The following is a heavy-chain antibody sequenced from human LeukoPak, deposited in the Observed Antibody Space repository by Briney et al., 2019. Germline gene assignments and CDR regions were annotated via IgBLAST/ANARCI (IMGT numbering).Heavy chain of an antibody. CDR2: IIPILGIA. V-gene: IGHV1-69*04. J-gene: IGHJ4*02. CDR1: GGTFSSYA. D-gene: IGHD6-6*01. CDR3: ASGPEIYSSSGYY. Sequence: ASVKVSCKASGGTFSSYAISWVRQAPGQGLEWMGRIIPILGIANYAQKFQGRVTITADKSTSTAYMELSSLRSEDTAVYYCASGPEIYSSSGYYWGQGTLVTVSS.